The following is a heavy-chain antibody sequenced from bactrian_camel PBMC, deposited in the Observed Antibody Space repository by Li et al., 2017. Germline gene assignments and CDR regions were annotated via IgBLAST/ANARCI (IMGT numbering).Heavy chain of an antibody. D-gene: IGHD2*01. CDR1: GFTFNSGW. J-gene: IGHJ4*01. V-gene: IGHV3S1*01. CDR2: ISSLGATK. Sequence: HVQLGSLGEAWCSLGGSLRLSCAASGFTFNSGWMYWVRQAPGKGLEWVSQISSLGATKRYADSVNGRFTISRDNAKNMMYLQMNSLKPEDTAMYYCAANFGPYCSGPYLARRANFLGQGTQVTVS.